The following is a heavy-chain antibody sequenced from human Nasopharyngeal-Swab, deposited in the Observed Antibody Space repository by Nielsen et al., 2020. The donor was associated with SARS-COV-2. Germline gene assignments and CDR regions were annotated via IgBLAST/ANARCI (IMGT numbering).Heavy chain of an antibody. Sequence: GESLKISCQGSGYSFTSYWIDWVRQMPGKGLEWMGIIYPGDSDTRYSPSFQGQVTISADKSISTAYLQWSSLKASDTAMYYCARTPYYYGSGSLDYWGQGTLVTVSS. CDR1: GYSFTSYW. CDR3: ARTPYYYGSGSLDY. D-gene: IGHD3-10*01. V-gene: IGHV5-51*01. CDR2: IYPGDSDT. J-gene: IGHJ4*02.